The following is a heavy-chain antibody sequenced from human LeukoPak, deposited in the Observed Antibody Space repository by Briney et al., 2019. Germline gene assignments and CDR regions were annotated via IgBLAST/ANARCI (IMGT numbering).Heavy chain of an antibody. D-gene: IGHD2-15*01. CDR3: VKGPCSGGSCHLDY. CDR2: VTNNGGST. J-gene: IGHJ4*02. V-gene: IGHV3-64D*06. CDR1: GFTFSSYA. Sequence: GGSLRLSCSASGFTFSSYAMHWVRQAPGKGLEYVSAVTNNGGSTYHADSVKGRFTISRDNSKNTLYLQMSSLRAEDTAVYYCVKGPCSGGSCHLDYWGQGTLVTVSS.